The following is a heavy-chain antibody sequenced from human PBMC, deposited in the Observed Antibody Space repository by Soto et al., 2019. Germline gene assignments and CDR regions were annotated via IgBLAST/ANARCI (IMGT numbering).Heavy chain of an antibody. CDR3: ATASSIGGRLWYFDL. D-gene: IGHD6-6*01. CDR2: LDPEDGET. J-gene: IGHJ2*01. V-gene: IGHV1-69-2*01. CDR1: GYIFTDYY. Sequence: EVKLVQSGAEVKKPGATVKISGKVSGYIFTDYYVYWVQQAPGKGLEWMGFLDPEDGETMYAEKFQGRITITADTSTETAYMELSSLRAEDTAVYYCATASSIGGRLWYFDLWGRGTMVTVSS.